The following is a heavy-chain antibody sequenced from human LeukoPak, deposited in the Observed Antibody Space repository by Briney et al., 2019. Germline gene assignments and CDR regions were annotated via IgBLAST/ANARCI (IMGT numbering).Heavy chain of an antibody. D-gene: IGHD2-2*01. V-gene: IGHV1-2*02. CDR1: GYTFTGYY. CDR2: INPNSGGT. Sequence: ASAKVSCKASGYTFTGYYMHWVRQAPGQGLEWMGWINPNSGGTNYAQKFQGRVTMTRDTSISTAYMELSRLRSDDTAVYYCARDLGYCSSTSCYGAFDIWGQGTMVTVSS. CDR3: ARDLGYCSSTSCYGAFDI. J-gene: IGHJ3*02.